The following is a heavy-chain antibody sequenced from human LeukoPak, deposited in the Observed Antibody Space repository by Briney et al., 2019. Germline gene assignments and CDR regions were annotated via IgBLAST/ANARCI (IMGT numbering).Heavy chain of an antibody. CDR2: IKQDGSEK. CDR1: GFTFSSYA. V-gene: IGHV3-7*01. J-gene: IGHJ6*02. CDR3: ARYCGGDCYGMDV. Sequence: GSLRLSCAASGFTFSSYAMSWVRQAPGKGLEWVANIKQDGSEKDYVDSVKGRFTISRDNAKNSVYLQMNSLRAEDTAVYYCARYCGGDCYGMDVWGQGTTVTVSS. D-gene: IGHD2-21*01.